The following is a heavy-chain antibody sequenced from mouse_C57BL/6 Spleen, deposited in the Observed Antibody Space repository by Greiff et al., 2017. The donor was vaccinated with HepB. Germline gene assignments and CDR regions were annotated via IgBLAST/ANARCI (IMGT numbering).Heavy chain of an antibody. CDR2: IDPETGGT. V-gene: IGHV1-15*01. CDR3: TRRGRGFAY. CDR1: GYTFTDYE. Sequence: QVHVKQSGAELVRPGASVTLSCKASGYTFTDYEMHWVKQTPVHGLEWNGAIDPETGGTAYNQKFKGKAILTADKSSSTADMELRSLTSEDSAVYYCTRRGRGFAYWGQGTLVTVSA. J-gene: IGHJ3*01.